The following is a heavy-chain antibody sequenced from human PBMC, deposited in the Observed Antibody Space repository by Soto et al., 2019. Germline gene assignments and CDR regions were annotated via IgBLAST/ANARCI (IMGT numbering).Heavy chain of an antibody. V-gene: IGHV3-23*01. J-gene: IGHJ4*02. CDR2: ISAGGSDT. Sequence: EVQLLDSGGGWVQPGGSLRLSCVASGFVFSDYAMSWVRQAPGKVLEWVSAISAGGSDTYYADSVKGRFTVSRVNSKNTLYLQMTTLRAEDTAIYYCASVPIWCGSSSCYTEGFDSWGQATLVTVSS. D-gene: IGHD2-2*01. CDR3: ASVPIWCGSSSCYTEGFDS. CDR1: GFVFSDYA.